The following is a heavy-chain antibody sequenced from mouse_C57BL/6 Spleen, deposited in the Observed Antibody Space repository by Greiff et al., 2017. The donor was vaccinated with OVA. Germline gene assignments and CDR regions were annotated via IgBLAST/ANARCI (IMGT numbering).Heavy chain of an antibody. CDR1: GYTFTDYY. Sequence: EVQLQQSGPELVKPGASVKISCKASGYTFTDYYMNWVKQSHGKSLEWIGDINPNNGGTSYNQKFKGKATLTVDKSSSTAYMELRSLTSEDSAVYYCARATNFLFDYWGQGTTLTVSS. CDR3: ARATNFLFDY. CDR2: INPNNGGT. D-gene: IGHD4-1*01. J-gene: IGHJ2*01. V-gene: IGHV1-26*01.